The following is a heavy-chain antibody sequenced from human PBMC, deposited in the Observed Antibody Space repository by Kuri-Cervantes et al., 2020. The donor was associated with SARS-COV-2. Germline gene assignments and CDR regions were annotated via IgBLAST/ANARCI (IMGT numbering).Heavy chain of an antibody. D-gene: IGHD1-26*01. CDR2: ISYDGSNK. V-gene: IGHV3-30-3*01. CDR3: AKALEGGATSLYYYYYYMDV. Sequence: GGSLRLSCAASGFTFSSYAMHWVRQAPGKGLEWVAVISYDGSNKYYADSVKGRFTISRDNSKNTLYLQMNSLRAEDTAVYYCAKALEGGATSLYYYYYYMDVWGKGTTVTVSS. J-gene: IGHJ6*03. CDR1: GFTFSSYA.